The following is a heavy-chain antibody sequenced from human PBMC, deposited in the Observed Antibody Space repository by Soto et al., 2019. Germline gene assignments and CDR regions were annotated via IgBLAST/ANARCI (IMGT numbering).Heavy chain of an antibody. D-gene: IGHD2-15*01. CDR3: ARDDVLCDGGRCYGVPLDV. CDR1: GFTVSSKY. V-gene: IGHV3-66*01. Sequence: EVQLVESGGGLVQPGGSLRLSCAASGFTVSSKYMSWVRQAPGKGLEWVSLIQSGGPTYYADSVKGRFTISRDTSENTGHLQMDSLRAEDTAVYYCARDDVLCDGGRCYGVPLDVWAKGPRSPSPQ. J-gene: IGHJ6*04. CDR2: IQSGGPT.